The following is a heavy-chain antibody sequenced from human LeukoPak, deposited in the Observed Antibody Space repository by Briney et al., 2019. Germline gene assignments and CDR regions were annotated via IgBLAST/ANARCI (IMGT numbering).Heavy chain of an antibody. CDR3: AREGIAARGDWIDP. V-gene: IGHV3-21*01. D-gene: IGHD6-6*01. CDR2: ISSSSSYI. J-gene: IGHJ5*02. CDR1: GFTFSSYS. Sequence: GGSLRLSCAASGFTFSSYSMNWVRQAPGKGLEWVSSISSSSSYIYYADSVKGRFTISRDNAKNSLYLQMNSLRAEDTAVYYCAREGIAARGDWIDPWGQGTLVTVSS.